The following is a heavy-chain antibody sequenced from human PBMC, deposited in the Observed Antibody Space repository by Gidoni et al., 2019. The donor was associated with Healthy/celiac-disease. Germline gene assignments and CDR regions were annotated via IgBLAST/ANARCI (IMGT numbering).Heavy chain of an antibody. D-gene: IGHD6-13*01. Sequence: QVTLKESGPVLVKPTETLTLTCTVSGFSLSNARMGVRWIRQPPGKALEWLAHIFSNDEKSYRTSLNSRLTISKDTSKSQVVLTMTNMDPVDTATYYCARSAGYSSSWYEYSSGFNWFDPWGQGTLVTVSS. CDR1: GFSLSNARMG. CDR2: IFSNDEK. V-gene: IGHV2-26*01. J-gene: IGHJ5*02. CDR3: ARSAGYSSSWYEYSSGFNWFDP.